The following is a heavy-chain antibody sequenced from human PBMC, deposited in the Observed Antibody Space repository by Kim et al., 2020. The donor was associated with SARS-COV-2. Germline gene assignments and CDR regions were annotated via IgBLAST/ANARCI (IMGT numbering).Heavy chain of an antibody. Sequence: SETLSLTCAVYGGSFSGYYWSWIRQPPGKGLEWIGEINHSGSTNYNPSLKSRVTISVDTSKNQFSLKLSSVTAADTAVYYCARTADILTGYPHGGMDVWGQGTTVTVSS. V-gene: IGHV4-34*01. D-gene: IGHD3-9*01. CDR3: ARTADILTGYPHGGMDV. J-gene: IGHJ6*02. CDR2: INHSGST. CDR1: GGSFSGYY.